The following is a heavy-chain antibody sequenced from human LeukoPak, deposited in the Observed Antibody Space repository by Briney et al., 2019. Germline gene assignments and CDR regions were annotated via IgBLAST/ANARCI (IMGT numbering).Heavy chain of an antibody. J-gene: IGHJ1*01. Sequence: PGGSLRLSCAASGFTFSSYSMNWVRQAPGKGLEWVSSISSSSSYIYYADSVKGRFTISRDNAKNSPYLQMNSLRAEDTAVYYCAKHESGSHYYDSSGPFQHWGQGTLVTVSS. D-gene: IGHD3-22*01. CDR1: GFTFSSYS. CDR3: AKHESGSHYYDSSGPFQH. V-gene: IGHV3-21*01. CDR2: ISSSSSYI.